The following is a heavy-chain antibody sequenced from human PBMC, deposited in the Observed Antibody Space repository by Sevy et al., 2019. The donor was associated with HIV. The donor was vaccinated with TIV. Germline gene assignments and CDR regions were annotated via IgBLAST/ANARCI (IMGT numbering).Heavy chain of an antibody. CDR2: IIPLLGTT. CDR1: GGTFTTSG. D-gene: IGHD6-19*01. Sequence: ASVKVSCKASGGTFTTSGISWVRQVPGRGLEWMGGIIPLLGTTNYAQKFQSRVTITADKSTNTAYMELSSLRSEDTALYYCARGGGNGWYYFDYWGQETLVTVSS. V-gene: IGHV1-69*06. J-gene: IGHJ4*02. CDR3: ARGGGNGWYYFDY.